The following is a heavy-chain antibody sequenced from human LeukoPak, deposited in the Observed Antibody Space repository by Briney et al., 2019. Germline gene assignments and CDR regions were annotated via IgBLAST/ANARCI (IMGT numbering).Heavy chain of an antibody. D-gene: IGHD3-3*01. CDR2: VSGHNGNK. CDR1: GYTFTTYG. V-gene: IGHV1-18*01. Sequence: ASVKVSCKASGYTFTTYGISWMRQAPGQGLEWVEWVSGHNGNKNYAQKLQGRVTMTTDTSTSTAYMELRSLRSDDTAVYYCARDTSYDFWSDPTELFDIWGQGTMVTVSS. CDR3: ARDTSYDFWSDPTELFDI. J-gene: IGHJ3*02.